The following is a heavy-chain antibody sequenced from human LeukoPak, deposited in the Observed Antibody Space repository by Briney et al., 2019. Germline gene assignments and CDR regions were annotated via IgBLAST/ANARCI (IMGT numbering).Heavy chain of an antibody. CDR1: GFIFKDFY. CDR2: INQDGSAE. V-gene: IGHV3-7*01. J-gene: IGHJ6*02. CDR3: AGSVGAGNNYFYYGMDV. D-gene: IGHD1-26*01. Sequence: PGGSLRLSCEASGFIFKDFYMTWVRQAPGTGLEWVATINQDGSAEYYVDSAKGRFTMSRDNAKNSVFLQMDSLRAEETAVYYCAGSVGAGNNYFYYGMDVWGQGTTVTVSS.